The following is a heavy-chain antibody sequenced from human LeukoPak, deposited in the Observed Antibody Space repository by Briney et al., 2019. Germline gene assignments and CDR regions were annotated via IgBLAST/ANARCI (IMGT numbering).Heavy chain of an antibody. D-gene: IGHD3-16*01. Sequence: SETLSLTCTVSGGSISRGYYYWGCIRQPPGKGLEWVGSIYPSGGTYYNPSLPSRITISVDTSKNQFSLKLSSGTAADTAVYYCARGGGGSADYFDYWGQGTLVTVSS. J-gene: IGHJ4*02. CDR1: GGSISRGYYY. CDR3: ARGGGGSADYFDY. V-gene: IGHV4-39*07. CDR2: IYPSGGT.